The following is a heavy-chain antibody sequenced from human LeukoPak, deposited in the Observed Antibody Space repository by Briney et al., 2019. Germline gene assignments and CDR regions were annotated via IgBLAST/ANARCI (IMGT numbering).Heavy chain of an antibody. Sequence: GGSLRLSCAASGFTFTSYAMSWVRQAPGKGLEWVSGISGSGGSTYNAESVKGRFTISRDNSKNTLYLQMNSLRVEDTALYYCAKVSSGYTFDWGQGTLVTVSS. V-gene: IGHV3-23*01. CDR1: GFTFTSYA. J-gene: IGHJ4*02. CDR2: ISGSGGST. CDR3: AKVSSGYTFD. D-gene: IGHD5-18*01.